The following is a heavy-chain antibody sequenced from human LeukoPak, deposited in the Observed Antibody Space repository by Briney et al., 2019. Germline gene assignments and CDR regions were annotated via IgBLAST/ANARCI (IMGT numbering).Heavy chain of an antibody. Sequence: GGSLRLSCAASGFTFDDYGMSWVRQAPGKGLEWVSGINWNGGSTGYADSVKGRFTISRDNAKNSLYLQMNSLRAEDTALCHCARRSRRYFDSQLVGWFDPWGQGTLVTVSS. CDR3: ARRSRRYFDSQLVGWFDP. CDR2: INWNGGST. V-gene: IGHV3-20*01. D-gene: IGHD3-9*01. CDR1: GFTFDDYG. J-gene: IGHJ5*02.